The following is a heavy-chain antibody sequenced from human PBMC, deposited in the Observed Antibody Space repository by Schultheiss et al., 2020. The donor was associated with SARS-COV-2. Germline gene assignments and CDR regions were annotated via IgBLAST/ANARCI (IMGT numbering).Heavy chain of an antibody. D-gene: IGHD2-2*01. Sequence: GGSLRLSCAASGFTFSDYYMSWIRQAPGKGLEWVGFIRSKAYGGTTEYAASVKGRFTISRDDSKSIAYLQMNSLKTEDTAVYYCTTDRPATAPPLDYWGQGTLVTVSS. V-gene: IGHV3-49*03. CDR2: IRSKAYGGTT. CDR3: TTDRPATAPPLDY. J-gene: IGHJ4*02. CDR1: GFTFSDYY.